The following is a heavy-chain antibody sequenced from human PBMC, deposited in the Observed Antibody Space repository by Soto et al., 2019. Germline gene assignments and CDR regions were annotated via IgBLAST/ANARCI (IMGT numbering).Heavy chain of an antibody. J-gene: IGHJ4*02. Sequence: GGSLRLSCAASGFTFSSYEMNWVRQAPGKGLEWVSYISSSGSTIYYADSVKGRFTISRDNAKNSLYLQMNSLRAEDTAVYYCARDQGPQYSYGYGGGDYWGQGTLVTVSS. V-gene: IGHV3-48*03. CDR2: ISSSGSTI. CDR3: ARDQGPQYSYGYGGGDY. CDR1: GFTFSSYE. D-gene: IGHD5-18*01.